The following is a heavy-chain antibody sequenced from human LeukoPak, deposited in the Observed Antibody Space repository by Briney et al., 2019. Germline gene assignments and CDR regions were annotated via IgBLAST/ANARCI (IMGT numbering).Heavy chain of an antibody. J-gene: IGHJ4*02. CDR2: IIPIFGTA. CDR3: ARGPGDFYDSSGYYYVPDY. D-gene: IGHD3-22*01. CDR1: GYTFTSYG. V-gene: IGHV1-69*05. Sequence: SVKVSCKASGYTFTSYGISWVRQAPGQGLEWMGGIIPIFGTANYAQKFQGRVTITTDESTTTAYMELSSLRSEDTAVYYCARGPGDFYDSSGYYYVPDYWGQGTLVTVSS.